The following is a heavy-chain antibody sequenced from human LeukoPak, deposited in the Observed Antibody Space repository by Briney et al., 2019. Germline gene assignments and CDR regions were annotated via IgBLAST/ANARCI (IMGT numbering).Heavy chain of an antibody. CDR2: FDPEDGET. J-gene: IGHJ3*02. D-gene: IGHD4-17*01. V-gene: IGHV1-24*01. CDR3: ATDRYGPPFDI. Sequence: ASVKVSCQVSGYTLTELSMHWVRQAPGKGREWMGGFDPEDGETIYAQKFQGRVTMTEDTSKDTAYMELSSLRSEDTAVYYCATDRYGPPFDIWGQGTMVTVSS. CDR1: GYTLTELS.